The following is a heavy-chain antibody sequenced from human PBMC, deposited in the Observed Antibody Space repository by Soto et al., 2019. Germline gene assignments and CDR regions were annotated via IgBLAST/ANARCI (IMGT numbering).Heavy chain of an antibody. CDR3: ARPRVSTTRLEDHIDI. J-gene: IGHJ3*02. V-gene: IGHV5-51*01. Sequence: GESLKISCKGSGYSFTTYWLAWWRQMPGKGLEYMGIIYPGDSDTRYSPSFQGQVTISADKSINIAYLQWTSLKASDTAIYYCARPRVSTTRLEDHIDIWCQGIMVTVSS. CDR1: GYSFTTYW. D-gene: IGHD5-12*01. CDR2: IYPGDSDT.